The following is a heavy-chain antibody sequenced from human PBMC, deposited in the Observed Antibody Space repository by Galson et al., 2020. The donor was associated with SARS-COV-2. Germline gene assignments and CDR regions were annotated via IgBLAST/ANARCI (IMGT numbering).Heavy chain of an antibody. CDR3: TRHAGDGYRGSS. D-gene: IGHD5-12*01. J-gene: IGHJ5*02. Sequence: GGSLRLSCAASGFTFSGSTMHWVRQASGKGLEWVGRIKTKTNNYATAYAASVKGRFTISRDDSKNTAYLQMNSLETEDTAVYYCTRHAGDGYRGSSLGQGTLVTVSS. CDR1: GFTFSGST. V-gene: IGHV3-73*01. CDR2: IKTKTNNYAT.